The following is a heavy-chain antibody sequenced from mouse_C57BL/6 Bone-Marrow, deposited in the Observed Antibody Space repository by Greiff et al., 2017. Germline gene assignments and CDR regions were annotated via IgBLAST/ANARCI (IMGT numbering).Heavy chain of an antibody. CDR3: AREGAYVYAMDY. J-gene: IGHJ4*01. D-gene: IGHD6-5*01. CDR2: IHPNSGST. CDR1: GYTFTSYW. V-gene: IGHV1-64*01. Sequence: VQLQQPGAELVKPGASVKLSCKASGYTFTSYWMHWVKQRPGQGLEWIGMIHPNSGSTNYNEKFKSKATLTVDKSSSTAYMQLSSLTSEDSAVYYCAREGAYVYAMDYWGQGTSVTVSS.